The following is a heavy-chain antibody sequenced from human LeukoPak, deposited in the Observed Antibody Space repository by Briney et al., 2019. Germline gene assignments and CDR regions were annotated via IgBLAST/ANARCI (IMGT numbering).Heavy chain of an antibody. CDR3: ARDLYGSGRYQRDY. CDR1: GFTFNTYS. D-gene: IGHD3-10*01. CDR2: ISSSSSNI. V-gene: IGHV3-21*01. J-gene: IGHJ4*02. Sequence: PGGSLRLSCAASGFTFNTYSMNWVRQAPGKGLEWVSSISSSSSNIYYADSVTGRFTISRDNAKTSLYLQMNSLRAEDTAVYYCARDLYGSGRYQRDYWGQGTLVTVSS.